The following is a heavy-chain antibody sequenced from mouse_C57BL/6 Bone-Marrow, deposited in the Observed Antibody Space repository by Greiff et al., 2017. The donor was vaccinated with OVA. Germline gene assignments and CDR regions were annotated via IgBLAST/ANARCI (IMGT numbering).Heavy chain of an antibody. D-gene: IGHD1-1*01. CDR2: IYPRSGNT. CDR1: GYTFTSYG. J-gene: IGHJ1*03. Sequence: VKLMESGAELARPGASVKLSCKASGYTFTSYGISWVKQRTGQGLEWIGEIYPRSGNTYYNEKFKGKATLTADKSSSTAYMELRSLTSEDSAVYFCARFDYGSLHWYFDVWGTGTTVTVSS. V-gene: IGHV1-81*01. CDR3: ARFDYGSLHWYFDV.